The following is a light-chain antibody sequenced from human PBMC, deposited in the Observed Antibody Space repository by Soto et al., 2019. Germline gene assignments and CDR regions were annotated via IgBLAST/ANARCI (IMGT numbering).Light chain of an antibody. V-gene: IGKV3D-15*01. CDR3: QQYNNWPIT. CDR2: GAS. J-gene: IGKJ5*01. Sequence: EIVMTQSPATLSVSPGERATLSCRASQSVSNNLAWYQQKPGQAPRLLIYGASTRATGIQARFSGSGSGTEFTRTISSLQSEDFAVYYCQQYNNWPITFGQGTRLEIK. CDR1: QSVSNN.